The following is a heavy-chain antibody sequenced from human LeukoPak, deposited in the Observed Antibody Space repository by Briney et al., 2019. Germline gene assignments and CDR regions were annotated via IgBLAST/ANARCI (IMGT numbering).Heavy chain of an antibody. J-gene: IGHJ2*01. V-gene: IGHV4-39*02. Sequence: SETLSLTSTVSGGSISSSSYYWGWIRQPPGKGLEWIGSIYYSGSTYYNPSLKSRVTISVDKSKNQFSLKLSSVTAADTAVYYCARDSHVYYDFRTSNWYFDLWGRGTLVTVSS. CDR2: IYYSGST. CDR1: GGSISSSSYY. D-gene: IGHD3-3*01. CDR3: ARDSHVYYDFRTSNWYFDL.